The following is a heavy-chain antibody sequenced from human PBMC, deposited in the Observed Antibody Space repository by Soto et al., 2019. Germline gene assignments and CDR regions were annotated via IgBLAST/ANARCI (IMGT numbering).Heavy chain of an antibody. CDR3: ARPISSSWRVGYYYYGMDV. CDR1: GYSFTSYW. J-gene: IGHJ6*02. Sequence: PGMCLNISWKGSGYSFTSYWISWMRQRPGKGLDWMGRIDPSDCYTNYSPSFQGHVTISADKSISTGYLQWSSLKASDTAMYYCARPISSSWRVGYYYYGMDVWGQGTTVTVSS. V-gene: IGHV5-10-1*01. CDR2: IDPSDCYT. D-gene: IGHD6-13*01.